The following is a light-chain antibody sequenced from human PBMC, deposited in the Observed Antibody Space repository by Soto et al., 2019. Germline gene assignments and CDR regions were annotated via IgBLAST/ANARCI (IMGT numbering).Light chain of an antibody. J-gene: IGKJ4*01. CDR1: QSVSSY. Sequence: EIVLTQSPATLSLSPGERATLSCRASQSVSSYLAWYQQKPGQAPRLLIYDASNRATGIPARFSGSASGTDFTLTISRLEPEDFAVYYCQQHGSSPLTFGGGAKVEIK. V-gene: IGKV3-11*01. CDR2: DAS. CDR3: QQHGSSPLT.